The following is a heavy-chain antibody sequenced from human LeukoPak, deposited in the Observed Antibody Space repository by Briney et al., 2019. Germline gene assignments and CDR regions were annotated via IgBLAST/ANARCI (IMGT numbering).Heavy chain of an antibody. CDR2: LYSGGAT. D-gene: IGHD6-19*01. Sequence: GGSPRLSCAASGFTVSSNYMSWVRQPAGKGLEWVSVLYSGGATFYADSVKGRFTISRDTSKNTLYLQMNDLRADDTAVYYCTKLKGWYGEGFFDYWGQGTLVTVSS. CDR1: GFTVSSNY. CDR3: TKLKGWYGEGFFDY. J-gene: IGHJ4*02. V-gene: IGHV3-53*01.